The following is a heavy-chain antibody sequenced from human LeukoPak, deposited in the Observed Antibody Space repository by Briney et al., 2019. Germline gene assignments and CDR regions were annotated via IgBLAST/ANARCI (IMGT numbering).Heavy chain of an antibody. D-gene: IGHD5-18*01. CDR2: IYHSGST. V-gene: IGHV4-59*08. CDR3: ARGGYSYGIDY. J-gene: IGHJ4*02. Sequence: SETLSLTCTVSGGSVSNKYWSWIRQPPGKGLEWIGSIYHSGSTYYNPSLKSRVTISVDTSKNQFSLKLSSVTAADTAVYYCARGGYSYGIDYWGQGTLVTVSS. CDR1: GGSVSNKY.